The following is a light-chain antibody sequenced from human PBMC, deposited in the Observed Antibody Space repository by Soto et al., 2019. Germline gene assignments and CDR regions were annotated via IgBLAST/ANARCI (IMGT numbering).Light chain of an antibody. CDR2: SNT. V-gene: IGLV1-44*01. CDR3: AAWDDSLNGVV. J-gene: IGLJ2*01. Sequence: QSVLTQPPSASGTPGQTIAISCXGGSSNIGSHTVNWYQQLPGTAPRLLIYSNTQRPSGVPDRFSGSKSGTSASLAISGLQSEYEGDYYCAAWDDSLNGVVFGGGTKVTVL. CDR1: SSNIGSHT.